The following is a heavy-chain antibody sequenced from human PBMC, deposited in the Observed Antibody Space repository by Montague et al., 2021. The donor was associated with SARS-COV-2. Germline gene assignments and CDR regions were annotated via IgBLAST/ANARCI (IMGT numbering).Heavy chain of an antibody. V-gene: IGHV4-31*03. D-gene: IGHD3-22*01. CDR3: ARSPDSLITLIITSLNWYFDL. CDR2: IYYSGST. Sequence: TLSLTCTVSGGSISSGGYYWSWIRQHPGKGLEWIGYIYYSGSTYYXPSLKSRVTISVDTSKIQFSLKMSSVTAADTAVYYCARSPDSLITLIITSLNWYFDLWGRGTLVTVSS. CDR1: GGSISSGGYY. J-gene: IGHJ2*01.